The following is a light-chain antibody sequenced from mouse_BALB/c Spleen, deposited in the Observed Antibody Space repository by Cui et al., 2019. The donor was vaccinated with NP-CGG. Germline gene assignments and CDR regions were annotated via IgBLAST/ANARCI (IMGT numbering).Light chain of an antibody. CDR2: GTN. J-gene: IGLJ1*01. Sequence: QAVVTQESALTTSPGGTVTLTCRSSTGAVTTSNYANWVQEKSDHLFTGLIGGTNNRVPGVPARFSGSLIGDKAALTITGAQTEDEAIYFCALWYSNHWVFGGGTKLTVL. CDR3: ALWYSNHWV. V-gene: IGLV1*01. CDR1: TGAVTTSNY.